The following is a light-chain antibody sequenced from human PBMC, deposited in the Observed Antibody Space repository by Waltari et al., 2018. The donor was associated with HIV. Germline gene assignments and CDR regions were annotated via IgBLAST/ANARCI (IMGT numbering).Light chain of an antibody. CDR3: QVWDRNTAV. V-gene: IGLV3-9*01. CDR2: RDR. Sequence: SYELTQALSVSVALGQTARITCGGNGNGSQNVHCYQPKPGQAPALVIFRDRNRPSGIPVRFSGSNSGNTATLTISRAQAGDEADYYCQVWDRNTAVFGGGTKLTVL. J-gene: IGLJ3*02. CDR1: GNGSQN.